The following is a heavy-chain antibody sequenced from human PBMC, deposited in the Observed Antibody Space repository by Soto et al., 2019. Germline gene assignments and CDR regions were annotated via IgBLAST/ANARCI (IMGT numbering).Heavy chain of an antibody. V-gene: IGHV3-30-3*01. CDR3: ARAHSSSWWSYFDY. D-gene: IGHD6-13*01. Sequence: QVQLVESGGGVVQPGRSLRLSCAASGFTFSSYAMHWVRQAPGKGLEWVTVISYDGSNKYYADSVKGRFTISRDNSKNTRYLQMNSLRAEDTAVYYCARAHSSSWWSYFDYWGQGTLVTVSS. J-gene: IGHJ4*02. CDR2: ISYDGSNK. CDR1: GFTFSSYA.